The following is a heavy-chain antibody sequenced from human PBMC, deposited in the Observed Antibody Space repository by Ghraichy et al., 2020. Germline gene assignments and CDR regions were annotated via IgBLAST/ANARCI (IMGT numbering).Heavy chain of an antibody. CDR3: AGPNRVTLHY. D-gene: IGHD2-21*02. V-gene: IGHV4-59*03. CDR1: GGSINNNY. CDR2: IYYSGST. J-gene: IGHJ4*02. Sequence: SETLSLTCTVSGGSINNNYWSWIRQPPGKGLEWIGYIYYSGSTNYNPSLKSRVTISIDTSKNQFSLKLSSVTAADTAIHYCAGPNRVTLHYWGQGTLVTVSS.